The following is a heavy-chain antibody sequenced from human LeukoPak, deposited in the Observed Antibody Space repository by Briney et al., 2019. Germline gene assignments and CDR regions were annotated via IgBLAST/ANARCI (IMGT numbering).Heavy chain of an antibody. CDR1: GGTFSSYA. D-gene: IGHD3-22*01. J-gene: IGHJ6*02. CDR3: AKAEPYYYDSSGYYEYYYGMDV. Sequence: ASVKVSCKASGGTFSSYAISWVRQAPGQGLEWMGGIIPIFGTANYAQKFQGRVTITADESTSTAYMELSSLRSEDTAVYYCAKAEPYYYDSSGYYEYYYGMDVWGQGTTVTVSS. V-gene: IGHV1-69*01. CDR2: IIPIFGTA.